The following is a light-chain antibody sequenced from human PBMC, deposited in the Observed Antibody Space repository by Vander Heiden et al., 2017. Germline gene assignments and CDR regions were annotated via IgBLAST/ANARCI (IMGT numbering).Light chain of an antibody. CDR1: QRVSSN. J-gene: IGKJ1*01. CDR2: GAS. CDR3: QQYNNWPGT. V-gene: IGKV3-15*01. Sequence: IVMTQSPATLPVSPGERATLSCRASQRVSSNLAWYQQKPSQATSLIYGASTRATGIPARFSGSGSGTEFTLTISSLQSEDFAVYYCQQYNNWPGTFGQGTKVEIK.